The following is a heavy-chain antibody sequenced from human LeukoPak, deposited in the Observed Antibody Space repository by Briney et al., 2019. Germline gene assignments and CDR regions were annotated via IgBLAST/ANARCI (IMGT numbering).Heavy chain of an antibody. J-gene: IGHJ4*02. D-gene: IGHD6-19*01. CDR3: ARASSGWYYFDY. CDR2: IYYSGST. Sequence: SETLSPTCTVSGGSISSYYWSWIRQPPGKGLEWIGYIYYSGSTNYNPSLKSRVTISVDTSKNQFSLKLSSVTAADTAVYYCARASSGWYYFDYWGQGTLVTVSS. CDR1: GGSISSYY. V-gene: IGHV4-59*01.